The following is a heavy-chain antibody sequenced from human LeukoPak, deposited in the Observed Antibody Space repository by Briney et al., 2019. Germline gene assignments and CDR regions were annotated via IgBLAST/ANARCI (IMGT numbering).Heavy chain of an antibody. V-gene: IGHV3-11*01. D-gene: IGHD4-23*01. CDR1: GFTLSDYY. CDR2: ISNTGSTK. CDR3: AREDYGGTNFDY. Sequence: GRSQRLSCTGSGFTLSDYYINWVRQAPGKGLEWVSQISNTGSTKYYAASVQGRFTISRDNVKNSVALQMKSLSAEDTAVYYCAREDYGGTNFDYWGQGALVAVSS. J-gene: IGHJ4*02.